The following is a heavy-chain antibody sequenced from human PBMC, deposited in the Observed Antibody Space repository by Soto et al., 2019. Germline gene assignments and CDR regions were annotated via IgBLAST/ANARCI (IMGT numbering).Heavy chain of an antibody. J-gene: IGHJ4*02. CDR3: AKSHMACSGGSCYSFPDY. V-gene: IGHV3-23*01. CDR1: GFTFSSYA. CDR2: ISGSGGST. D-gene: IGHD2-15*01. Sequence: EVQLLESGGGLVQPGGSLRLSCAASGFTFSSYAMSWVRQAPGKGLEWVSAISGSGGSTYYADSVKGRFTISRDNAKNSLYLQMMSLRAEDTDVYYCAKSHMACSGGSCYSFPDYWGQGTLVTVSS.